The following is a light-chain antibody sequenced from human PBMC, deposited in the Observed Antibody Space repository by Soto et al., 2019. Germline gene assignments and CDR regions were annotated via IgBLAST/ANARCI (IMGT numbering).Light chain of an antibody. J-gene: IGLJ3*02. CDR1: TGAVTTGNY. CDR3: LFYFGGAQLV. V-gene: IGLV7-43*01. Sequence: QAVVTQEPSLTVSPGGTVTLTCASSTGAVTTGNYASWFQQKPGQAPRTLIYTTDNRHSWTPARFSGSLLGGKAALTLSSVQPEDEADYYCLFYFGGAQLVFGGGTKLTVL. CDR2: TTD.